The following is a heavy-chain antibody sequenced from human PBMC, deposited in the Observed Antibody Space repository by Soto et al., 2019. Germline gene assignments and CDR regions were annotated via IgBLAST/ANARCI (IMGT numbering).Heavy chain of an antibody. CDR2: ISGSGGTT. V-gene: IGHV3-23*01. CDR3: AKDQAAAGTIARYFQH. Sequence: EVQLLESGGGLVQPEGSLRLSCAASGFSFSTYAMSWVRQAPGKGLEWVGGISGSGGTTYYADSVKGRFTISRDNSKHTLYLQVNSLRAEDTAVYYCAKDQAAAGTIARYFQHWGQSTLVTVSS. D-gene: IGHD6-13*01. CDR1: GFSFSTYA. J-gene: IGHJ1*01.